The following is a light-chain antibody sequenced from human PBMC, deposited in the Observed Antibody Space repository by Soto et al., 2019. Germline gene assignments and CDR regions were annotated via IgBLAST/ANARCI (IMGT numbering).Light chain of an antibody. CDR2: AAS. CDR3: QQYHNWPPYT. CDR1: QSVSIN. J-gene: IGKJ2*01. V-gene: IGKV3-15*01. Sequence: EIMMTQSPATLSLSPGERATLSCRASQSVSINFAWYQQKPGQAPRLLIYAASTRATGIPARFSGSGSGTEFTLNISSLQSEDSAVYYCQQYHNWPPYTFGQGTNLEIK.